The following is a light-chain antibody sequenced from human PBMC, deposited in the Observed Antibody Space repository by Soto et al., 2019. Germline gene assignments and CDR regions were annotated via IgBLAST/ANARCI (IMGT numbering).Light chain of an antibody. J-gene: IGKJ2*01. Sequence: IQLTQSPSSLSASVGDRVTITCRASQDIRGYLAWYQQKPGKAPKVLIYATSTLQGGVPARFSGSGSGTDYTLTTSSLQPEDSATFPCQQFNSYPHTFGQGTNLRS. CDR3: QQFNSYPHT. V-gene: IGKV1-9*01. CDR2: ATS. CDR1: QDIRGY.